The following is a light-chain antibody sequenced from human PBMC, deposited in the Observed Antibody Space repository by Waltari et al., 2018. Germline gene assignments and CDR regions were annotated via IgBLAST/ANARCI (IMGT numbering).Light chain of an antibody. V-gene: IGKV3-20*01. CDR2: GAS. CDR3: QHYVRLPGT. CDR1: LSVSSV. J-gene: IGKJ1*01. Sequence: EIALTPSPGSLSPSPGARLTRSFRASLSVSSVLAWYQQTPRQAPRLLICGASNTATGIPDRFSGSGSATDSSLTSSRLEPEDFAVYYCQHYVRLPGTFGRGTKVEIK.